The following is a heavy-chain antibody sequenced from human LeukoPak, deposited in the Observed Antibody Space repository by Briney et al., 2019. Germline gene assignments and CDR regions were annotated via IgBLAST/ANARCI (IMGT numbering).Heavy chain of an antibody. CDR1: GGTFTGYY. J-gene: IGHJ4*02. CDR2: INPNSGGT. Sequence: ASVKVSCKASGGTFTGYYMHWVRQAPGQGLEWMGRINPNSGGTNYAQKFQGRVTMTRDTSISTAYMELSRLRSDDTAVYYCARAAPGEWELPPPEPRQFDYWGQGTLVTVSS. CDR3: ARAAPGEWELPPPEPRQFDY. V-gene: IGHV1-2*06. D-gene: IGHD1-26*01.